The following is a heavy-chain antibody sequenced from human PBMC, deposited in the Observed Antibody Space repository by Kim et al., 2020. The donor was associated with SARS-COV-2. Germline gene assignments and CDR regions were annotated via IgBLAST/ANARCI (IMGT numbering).Heavy chain of an antibody. J-gene: IGHJ6*02. D-gene: IGHD3-22*01. V-gene: IGHV3-23*01. Sequence: GGSLRLSCAASGFTFSSYAMSWVRQAPGKGLEWVSAISGSGGSTYYADSVKGRFTISRDNSKNTLYLQMNSLRAEDTAVYYCAKGGRTSSGSNYYGMDVWGQGTTVTVS. CDR1: GFTFSSYA. CDR2: ISGSGGST. CDR3: AKGGRTSSGSNYYGMDV.